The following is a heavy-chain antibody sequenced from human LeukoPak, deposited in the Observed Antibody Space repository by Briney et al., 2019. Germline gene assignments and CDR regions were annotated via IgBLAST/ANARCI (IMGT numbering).Heavy chain of an antibody. CDR3: ARCSSNWREDYYYYMDV. D-gene: IGHD6-13*01. V-gene: IGHV4-38-2*02. CDR2: IYHSGST. J-gene: IGHJ6*03. Sequence: SETLSLTCTVSGYSISSGYYWGWIRQPPGKGLEWIGSIYHSGSTYYNPSLKSRVTISVDTSKNQFSLKLSSVTAADTAVYYCARCSSNWREDYYYYMDVWGKGTTVTVSS. CDR1: GYSISSGYY.